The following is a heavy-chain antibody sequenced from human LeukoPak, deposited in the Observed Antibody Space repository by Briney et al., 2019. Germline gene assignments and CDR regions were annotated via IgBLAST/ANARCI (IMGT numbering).Heavy chain of an antibody. CDR2: IYYSGST. D-gene: IGHD3-9*01. CDR1: GGSISSSSYY. CDR3: ASNYDILTGYLEYYFDY. J-gene: IGHJ4*02. V-gene: IGHV4-39*06. Sequence: SETLSLTCTVSGGSISSSSYYWGWIRQPPGKGLEWIGSIYYSGSTYYNPSLKSRVTISVDTSKNQFTLKLSSVTAADTAVYYCASNYDILTGYLEYYFDYWGQGTLVTVSS.